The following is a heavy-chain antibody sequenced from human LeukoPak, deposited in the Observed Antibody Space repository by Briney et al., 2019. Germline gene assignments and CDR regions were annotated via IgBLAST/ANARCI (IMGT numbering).Heavy chain of an antibody. V-gene: IGHV1-24*01. J-gene: IGHJ5*02. CDR1: GYSLTELS. CDR3: ATDLVGASLGDWFDP. D-gene: IGHD1-26*01. Sequence: ASVKVSCKVSGYSLTELSMRWVRQAPGKGLEWMGGFDPEDGETIYAQNFQGRVTMTEDSSTDTAHMELSSLRSEDTAVYYCATDLVGASLGDWFDPWGQGTLVTVSS. CDR2: FDPEDGET.